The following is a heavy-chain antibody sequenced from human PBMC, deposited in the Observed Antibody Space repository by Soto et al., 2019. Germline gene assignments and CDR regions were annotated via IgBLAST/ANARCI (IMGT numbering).Heavy chain of an antibody. Sequence: GGSLRLSCAASGFTFSSYSMNWVRQAPGKGLEWVSSISSSSSYIYYADSVKGRFTISRDNAKNSLYLQMNSLRAEDTAVYYCARDARITMVRGPISYYYGMDVWGQGTTVTVSS. CDR2: ISSSSSYI. V-gene: IGHV3-21*01. CDR1: GFTFSSYS. D-gene: IGHD3-10*01. CDR3: ARDARITMVRGPISYYYGMDV. J-gene: IGHJ6*02.